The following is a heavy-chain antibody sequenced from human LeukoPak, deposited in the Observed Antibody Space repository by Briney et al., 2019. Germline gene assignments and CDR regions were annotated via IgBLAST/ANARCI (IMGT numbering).Heavy chain of an antibody. D-gene: IGHD2-15*01. J-gene: IGHJ4*02. CDR1: GGSFSGYY. V-gene: IGHV4-34*01. CDR3: ARASGEDIVLVVAATGYFDY. Sequence: SETLSLTCAVYGGSFSGYYWSWIRQPPGKGLEWIGEINHSGSTNYNPSLKSRVTISVDTSKNQFSLKLSSVTAADTAVYYCARASGEDIVLVVAATGYFDYRGQGTLVTVSS. CDR2: INHSGST.